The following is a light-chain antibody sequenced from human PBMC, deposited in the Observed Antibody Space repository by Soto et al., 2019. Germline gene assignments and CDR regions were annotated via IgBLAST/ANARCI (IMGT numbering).Light chain of an antibody. CDR2: GAS. CDR3: QQYGSSPFT. J-gene: IGKJ3*01. V-gene: IGKV3-20*01. Sequence: ESVLTQSPGTLSMSPGERATLSCRASQSVSSSYSAWYQQKPGQAPRLLIYGASRRATGIPDRFSGSGSGIAFTLTISRLEPEDFAVYYCQQYGSSPFTFGPGTKVDIK. CDR1: QSVSSSY.